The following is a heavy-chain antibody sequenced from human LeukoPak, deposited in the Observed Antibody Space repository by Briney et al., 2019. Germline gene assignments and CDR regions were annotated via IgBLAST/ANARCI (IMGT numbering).Heavy chain of an antibody. CDR2: IYYSGST. J-gene: IGHJ6*03. CDR1: GGSISSYY. CDR3: ARDRAYSYGHTYYYYMDV. Sequence: SETLSLTXTVSGGSISSYYWSWIRQPPGKGLEWIGDIYYSGSTNYNPSLKSRVTISVDTSKNQFSLKLSSVTAADTAVYYCARDRAYSYGHTYYYYMDVWGKGTTVTVSS. D-gene: IGHD5-18*01. V-gene: IGHV4-59*01.